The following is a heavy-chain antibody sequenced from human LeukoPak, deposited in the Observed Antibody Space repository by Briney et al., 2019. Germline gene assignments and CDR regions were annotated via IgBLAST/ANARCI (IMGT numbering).Heavy chain of an antibody. CDR3: ARDGFQGSRWSNWFDS. V-gene: IGHV1-18*01. CDR1: GYIFNTNG. Sequence: ASVKVSCKGSGYIFNTNGINWVRQAPGQGLEWMGWINSNTGTTNYAQNFQDRVTMTTDTSTSTAFMELRSLRSDDTAMYYCARDGFQGSRWSNWFDSWGQGTLVTVSS. J-gene: IGHJ5*01. CDR2: INSNTGTT. D-gene: IGHD6-13*01.